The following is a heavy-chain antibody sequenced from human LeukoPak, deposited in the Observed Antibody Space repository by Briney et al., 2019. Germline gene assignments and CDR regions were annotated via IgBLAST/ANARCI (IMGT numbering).Heavy chain of an antibody. CDR2: ISYDGSNK. CDR3: ARSTASRREFDY. V-gene: IGHV3-30-3*01. Sequence: GRSLRLSCAASGFTFSSYAMHWVRQAPGKGREWVAVISYDGSNKYYADSVKGRFTISRDNSKNTLYLQMNSLRAEDTAVYYCARSTASRREFDYWGQGTLVTVSS. CDR1: GFTFSSYA. D-gene: IGHD2-2*01. J-gene: IGHJ4*02.